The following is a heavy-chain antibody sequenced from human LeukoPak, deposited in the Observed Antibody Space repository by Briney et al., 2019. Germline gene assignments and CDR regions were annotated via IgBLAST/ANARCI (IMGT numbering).Heavy chain of an antibody. CDR2: IYHSGST. CDR3: ARGGYCSSTSCYVFDS. Sequence: SGTLSLTCGVSGGSIISSNWWSWVSQPPGKGLEWIGEIYHSGSTNYNPSLKSRVTISVDKSKSQFSLELTSVTAADTALYYCARGGYCSSTSCYVFDSWGQGTLVTVSS. D-gene: IGHD2-2*01. V-gene: IGHV4-4*02. J-gene: IGHJ4*02. CDR1: GGSIISSNW.